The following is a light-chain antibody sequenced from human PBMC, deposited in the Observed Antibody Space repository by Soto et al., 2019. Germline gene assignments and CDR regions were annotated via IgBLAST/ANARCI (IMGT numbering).Light chain of an antibody. CDR1: RGISSY. CDR2: SAS. V-gene: IGKV1-9*01. CDR3: QQLNSYPQT. J-gene: IGKJ5*01. Sequence: IPFTPSPSSPAASVGDRVTITCQASRGISSYLAWYQQKPGKPPKLLVYSASTLQSGVPSRFSGSGSGPDFTLTISSLQPEDSATYFCQQLNSYPQTFGQGTRLEI.